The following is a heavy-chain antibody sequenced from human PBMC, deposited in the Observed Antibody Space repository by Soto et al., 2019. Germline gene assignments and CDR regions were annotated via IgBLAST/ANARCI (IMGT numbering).Heavy chain of an antibody. CDR1: GFNTRFYS. CDR3: SKGEMSTIRNSFDP. J-gene: IGHJ5*02. Sequence: GGSLRLSCTASGFNTRFYSMSWVRQTPGKGLEWVAALSRSGGATYYADSVRGRFTISRDASKDTLFLQMRNLRAEDTAIYYCSKGEMSTIRNSFDPWGQGTLVTVSS. V-gene: IGHV3-23*01. CDR2: LSRSGGAT. D-gene: IGHD1-1*01.